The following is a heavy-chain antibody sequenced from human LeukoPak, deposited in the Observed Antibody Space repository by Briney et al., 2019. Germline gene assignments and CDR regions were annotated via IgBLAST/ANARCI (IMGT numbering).Heavy chain of an antibody. CDR1: GYIFTDYY. J-gene: IGHJ3*01. CDR2: INPKSDGT. CDR3: ARDPPGTTAFDL. Sequence: ASVKVSCKASGYIFTDYYMHWVRQAPGQGLEWMGWINPKSDGTKYAQNFQGRVTMTWDTSISTAYMEVSRLTSDDTAMFYCARDPPGTTAFDLWGQGTMVTVSS. D-gene: IGHD1-1*01. V-gene: IGHV1-2*02.